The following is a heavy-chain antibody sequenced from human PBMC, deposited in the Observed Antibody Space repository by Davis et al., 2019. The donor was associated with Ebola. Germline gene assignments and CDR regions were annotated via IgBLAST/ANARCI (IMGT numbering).Heavy chain of an antibody. CDR2: HGTSGDT. CDR3: AKDTSNIWFDI. V-gene: IGHV3-23*01. J-gene: IGHJ3*02. D-gene: IGHD1-26*01. CDR1: GFVFRSYV. Sequence: AGSLRLSCAASGFVFRSYVMSWVRRAPGKGLEWVSTHGTSGDTYYADSVKGRFTISRDNSKNTLYLQMNGLRVEDTAIYYCAKDTSNIWFDIWGQGTMVTVSS.